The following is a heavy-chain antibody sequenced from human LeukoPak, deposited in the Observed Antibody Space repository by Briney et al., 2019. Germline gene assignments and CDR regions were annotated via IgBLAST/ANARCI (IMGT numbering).Heavy chain of an antibody. J-gene: IGHJ4*02. D-gene: IGHD6-13*01. CDR3: ARGKRVIAAAGTVDC. CDR1: GYTFTSYD. V-gene: IGHV1-8*03. CDR2: MNPDSGNT. Sequence: ASVKVSCKASGYTFTSYDINWVRQATGQGLEWMGWMNPDSGNTGYAQKFQGRVTITRNTSISTAYMELSSLRSEDTAVYYCARGKRVIAAAGTVDCWGQGTLVTVSS.